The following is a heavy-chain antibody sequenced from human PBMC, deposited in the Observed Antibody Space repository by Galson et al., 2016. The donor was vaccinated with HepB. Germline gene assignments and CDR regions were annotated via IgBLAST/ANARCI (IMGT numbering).Heavy chain of an antibody. D-gene: IGHD3-10*01. CDR3: TLITMESS. V-gene: IGHV3-30-3*01. CDR2: ISSDGSNK. J-gene: IGHJ4*02. Sequence: SLRLSCAASGFTFNNWPLHWVRQAPGKGLEWVAAISSDGSNKYYADSVKGRFTISRDNSKNTVYLQMKSLRSEDTAIYYCTLITMESSWGQGTLVTVSS. CDR1: GFTFNNWP.